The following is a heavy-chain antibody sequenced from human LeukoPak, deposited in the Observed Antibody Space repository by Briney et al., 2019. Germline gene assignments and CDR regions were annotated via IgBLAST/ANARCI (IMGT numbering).Heavy chain of an antibody. CDR2: IYYSGST. Sequence: SETLSLTCTVSGGSISSSSYYWGWIRQPPGKGLEWVGSIYYSGSTYYNPSLKSRVTISVDTSKNQFSLKLSSVTAADTAVYYCASRGYDSSGYHRDYWGQGTLVTVSS. CDR3: ASRGYDSSGYHRDY. J-gene: IGHJ4*02. D-gene: IGHD3-22*01. V-gene: IGHV4-39*01. CDR1: GGSISSSSYY.